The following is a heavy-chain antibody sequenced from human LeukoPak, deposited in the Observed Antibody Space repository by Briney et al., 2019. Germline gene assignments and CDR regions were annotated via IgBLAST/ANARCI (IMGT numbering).Heavy chain of an antibody. CDR2: ISYGGSNK. D-gene: IGHD3-3*01. CDR3: AKERRDFWSGYPASFDY. CDR1: GFTFSSYG. V-gene: IGHV3-30*18. J-gene: IGHJ4*02. Sequence: GGSLRLSCAASGFTFSSYGMHWVRQAPGKGLEWVAVISYGGSNKYYADSVKGRFTISRDNSRNTLYLQMNSLRAEDTAVYYCAKERRDFWSGYPASFDYWGQGTLVTVSS.